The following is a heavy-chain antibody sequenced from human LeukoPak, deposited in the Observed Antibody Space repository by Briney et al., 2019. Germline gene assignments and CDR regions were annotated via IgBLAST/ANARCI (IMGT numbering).Heavy chain of an antibody. V-gene: IGHV3-48*03. CDR1: GFPFSIYK. CDR3: ALLAVASDFDY. CDR2: IASSGTTI. D-gene: IGHD6-19*01. Sequence: GGSLRLSCAVSGFPFSIYKMNWVRQAPGKGLEWVSNIASSGTTIYYADSVKGRFSISRDNAKSSLYLQMNSLRVEDTAVYYCALLAVASDFDYWGQGALVTVSS. J-gene: IGHJ4*02.